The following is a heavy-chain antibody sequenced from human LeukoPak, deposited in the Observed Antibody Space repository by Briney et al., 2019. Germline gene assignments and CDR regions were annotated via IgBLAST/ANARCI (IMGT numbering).Heavy chain of an antibody. CDR2: IKQDGSEK. J-gene: IGHJ4*02. V-gene: IGHV3-7*04. Sequence: PGGSLGLSCAAAGFTFSGYWMNWVRQAPGKGLEWVANIKQDGSEKYYVDSVKGRFTTSRDNAKNSLYLQMNSLRAEDTAVYYCARGGLRYFDCFDYWGQGTLVTVSS. D-gene: IGHD3-9*01. CDR1: GFTFSGYW. CDR3: ARGGLRYFDCFDY.